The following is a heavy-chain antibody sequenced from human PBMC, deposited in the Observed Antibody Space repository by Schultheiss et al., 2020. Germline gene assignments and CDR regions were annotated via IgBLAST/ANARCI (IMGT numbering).Heavy chain of an antibody. CDR3: AHSRVHGDAFDI. V-gene: IGHV2-5*02. CDR2: IYWDDDK. D-gene: IGHD1-1*01. Sequence: SGPTLVKPTQTLTLACTFSGFSLSTSAVGVAWIRQPPGKALEWLALIYWDDDKRYSPSLKSRLTITKDTSKNQVVLTMTNMDPVDTATYYCAHSRVHGDAFDIWGQGTMVTVSS. CDR1: GFSLSTSAVG. J-gene: IGHJ3*02.